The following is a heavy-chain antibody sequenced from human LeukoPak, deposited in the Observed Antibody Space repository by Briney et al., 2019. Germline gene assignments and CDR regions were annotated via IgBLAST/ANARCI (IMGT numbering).Heavy chain of an antibody. J-gene: IGHJ4*02. V-gene: IGHV3-7*01. CDR1: GFTFSSYA. CDR3: ARGDTRGYYYRFFDY. D-gene: IGHD3-22*01. Sequence: GGSLRLSFAASGFTFSSYAMSWVRQAPGKGLGWVANMKQDGSEKYYVDSVKGRFTISRDNAKNSLYLQMNSLRAEDTAVYYCARGDTRGYYYRFFDYWGQGTLVTVSS. CDR2: MKQDGSEK.